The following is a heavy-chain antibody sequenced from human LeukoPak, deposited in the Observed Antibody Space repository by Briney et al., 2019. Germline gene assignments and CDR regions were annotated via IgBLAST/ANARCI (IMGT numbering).Heavy chain of an antibody. J-gene: IGHJ4*02. CDR3: ASPPYSSSWYQEDY. CDR1: GGSFSGYY. D-gene: IGHD6-13*01. Sequence: SETLSLTCAVYGGSFSGYYWSWIRQPPGKGLEWIGEINHSGSTNYNPSLKSRVTISVDTSKNQFSLKLSSVTAAGTAVYYCASPPYSSSWYQEDYWGQGTLVTVSS. V-gene: IGHV4-34*01. CDR2: INHSGST.